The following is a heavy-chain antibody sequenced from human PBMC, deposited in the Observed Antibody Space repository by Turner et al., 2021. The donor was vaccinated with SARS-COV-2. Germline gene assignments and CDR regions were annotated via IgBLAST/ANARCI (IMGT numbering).Heavy chain of an antibody. CDR1: GGSFSDNY. CDR2: VNSFRTS. V-gene: IGHV4-34*01. D-gene: IGHD3-10*01. CDR3: ARVRGDKYIKLIDT. Sequence: QVQLQQWGAGQLKPSETLSLTCAVYGGSFSDNYWSWIRRPPGKGLEWMGEVNSFRTSNVNPSLKSRNSMTVDESKKQFSLEVTSVTAEDTAVYFCARVRGDKYIKLIDTWGQGTLVTVSS. J-gene: IGHJ4*02.